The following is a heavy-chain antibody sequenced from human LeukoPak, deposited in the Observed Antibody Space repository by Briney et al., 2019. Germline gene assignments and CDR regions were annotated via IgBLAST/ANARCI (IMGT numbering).Heavy chain of an antibody. D-gene: IGHD6-19*01. CDR3: AGSGSGWYSGPDY. Sequence: VQPGRSLRLSCAASGFTFSSYAMSWVRQAPGKGLEWVSAISGSGGSTYYADSVKGRFTISRDNSKNTLYLQMNSLRAEDTAVYYCAGSGSGWYSGPDYWGQGTLVTVSS. CDR1: GFTFSSYA. V-gene: IGHV3-23*01. CDR2: ISGSGGST. J-gene: IGHJ4*02.